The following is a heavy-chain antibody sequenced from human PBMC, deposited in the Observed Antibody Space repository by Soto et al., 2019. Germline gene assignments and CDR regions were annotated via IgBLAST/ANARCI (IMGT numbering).Heavy chain of an antibody. V-gene: IGHV1-46*01. Sequence: ASMKVSCKASGYTFTSYYMHWVRQAPGQGLEWMGIINPSGGSTSYAQKFQGRVTMTRDTSTSTVYMELSSLRSEDTAVYYCARWDLGSGSKRAFDIWGQGTMVTVSS. J-gene: IGHJ3*02. CDR1: GYTFTSYY. CDR3: ARWDLGSGSKRAFDI. D-gene: IGHD1-26*01. CDR2: INPSGGST.